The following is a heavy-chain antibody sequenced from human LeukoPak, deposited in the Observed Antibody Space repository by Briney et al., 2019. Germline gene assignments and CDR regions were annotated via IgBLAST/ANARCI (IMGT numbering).Heavy chain of an antibody. CDR3: ARGPPLYYYDSSGYYSHFDY. V-gene: IGHV4-61*02. CDR2: IYTSGST. J-gene: IGHJ4*02. CDR1: GGSISSGSYY. Sequence: SETLSLTFTVSGGSISSGSYYWSWIRQPAGKGLEWIGRIYTSGSTNYNPSLKSRVTISVDTSKNQFSLKLSSVTAADTAVYYCARGPPLYYYDSSGYYSHFDYWGQGTLVTVSS. D-gene: IGHD3-22*01.